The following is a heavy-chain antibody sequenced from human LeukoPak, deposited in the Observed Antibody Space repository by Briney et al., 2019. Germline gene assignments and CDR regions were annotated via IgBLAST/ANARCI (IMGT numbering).Heavy chain of an antibody. V-gene: IGHV4-34*01. CDR3: AREGRFGDLFDY. CDR2: INHSGST. Sequence: SETLSLTCAVYGGSFSGYYWSWIRQPPGKGLEWIGEINHSGSTNYNPSLKSRVTISVDTSKNQFSLKLSSVTAADTAVYYCAREGRFGDLFDYWGQGTLVTVSS. CDR1: GGSFSGYY. J-gene: IGHJ4*02. D-gene: IGHD3-10*01.